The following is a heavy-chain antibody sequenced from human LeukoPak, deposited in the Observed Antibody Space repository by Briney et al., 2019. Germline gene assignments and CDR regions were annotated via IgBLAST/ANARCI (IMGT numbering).Heavy chain of an antibody. CDR1: GYTFTGYD. D-gene: IGHD5-18*01. Sequence: LAASLKVSCKASGYTFTGYDMHWVRQAPGQGLEWMGCINPNSGGTNSPQKFQGRVTMTRDTSISTAYMELSRLRSDDTAVYYCARDRGGNSYTYYSDYWGQGTLVTVSS. CDR2: INPNSGGT. J-gene: IGHJ4*02. CDR3: ARDRGGNSYTYYSDY. V-gene: IGHV1-2*02.